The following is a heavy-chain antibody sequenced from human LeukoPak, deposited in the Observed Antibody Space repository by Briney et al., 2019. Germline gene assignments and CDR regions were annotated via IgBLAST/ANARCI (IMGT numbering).Heavy chain of an antibody. CDR3: ARDGGHYYDSSGYYFDY. V-gene: IGHV3-30*04. D-gene: IGHD3-22*01. Sequence: GGSLRFSCAASGFTFSSNAMHWVRQAPGKGLEWVAGISYDGSNKYYEDSVRGRFTISRDNSKNTLYLQMNSLRAEDTAVYYCARDGGHYYDSSGYYFDYWGQGTLVTVSS. CDR1: GFTFSSNA. J-gene: IGHJ4*02. CDR2: ISYDGSNK.